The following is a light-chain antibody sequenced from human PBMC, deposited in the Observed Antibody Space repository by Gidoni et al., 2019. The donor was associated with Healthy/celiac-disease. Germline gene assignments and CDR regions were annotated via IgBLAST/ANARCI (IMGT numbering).Light chain of an antibody. J-gene: IGKJ1*01. CDR2: TTS. CDR3: QQYNSYSGT. CDR1: QSISSW. Sequence: IQMTQSPSTLSASVGDRVTITCRASQSISSWLAWYQQKPGKAPKLLIYTTSSLESGVPSRYSGSGSETEFTLNISSLQPDDFATYYCQQYNSYSGTFXQXTKVEI. V-gene: IGKV1-5*03.